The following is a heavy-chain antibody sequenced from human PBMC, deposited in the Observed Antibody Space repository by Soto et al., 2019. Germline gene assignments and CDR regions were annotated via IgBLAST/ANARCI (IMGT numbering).Heavy chain of an antibody. CDR2: VSGKGDET. CDR3: AKGGHFSFFDY. CDR1: GLTFRNYA. V-gene: IGHV3-23*01. Sequence: EVQLSESGGGLVQPGGSLRLSCAASGLTFRNYAMTWVRQAPGKGPEWVSTVSGKGDETFYADSVKGRFTISRANSKDTVYLLMNSLRVEDTAVYYCAKGGHFSFFDYWGQGTLVTVSS. J-gene: IGHJ4*02.